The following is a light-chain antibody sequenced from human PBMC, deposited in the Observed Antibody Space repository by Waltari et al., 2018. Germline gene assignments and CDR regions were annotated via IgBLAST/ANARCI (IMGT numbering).Light chain of an antibody. CDR1: QGISSY. CDR3: QQLYSYPFT. Sequence: DIQLTQSPSFLSASVGDSVTITCRASQGISSYLAWYQQKPGKAPKLLIYAASTLQAGVPSSFSGSGSGTEFTLTISSLPPEDFATYYCQQLYSYPFTFGPGTKVDIK. J-gene: IGKJ3*01. CDR2: AAS. V-gene: IGKV1-9*01.